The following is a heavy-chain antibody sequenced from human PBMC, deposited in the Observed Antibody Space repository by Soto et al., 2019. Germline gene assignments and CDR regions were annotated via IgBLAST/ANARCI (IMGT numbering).Heavy chain of an antibody. D-gene: IGHD3-9*01. CDR1: GYTFTSYG. CDR2: ISAYNGNT. Sequence: ASVKVSCKASGYTFTSYGISWVRQAPGQGLEWMGWISAYNGNTNYAQKLQGRVTMTTDTSTSTAYMELRSLRSDDTAVYYCAREGYDILTGFLNWFDPWGQGTLVTVSS. J-gene: IGHJ5*02. CDR3: AREGYDILTGFLNWFDP. V-gene: IGHV1-18*01.